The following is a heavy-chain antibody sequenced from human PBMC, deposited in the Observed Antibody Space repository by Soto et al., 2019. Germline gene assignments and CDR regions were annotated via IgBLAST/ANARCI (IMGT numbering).Heavy chain of an antibody. CDR3: AREDVNSGSYSLDY. V-gene: IGHV1-18*01. Sequence: ASLKVSCKASGYTFTSYGISWVRQGPGQGLEWMGWISAYNGNTYYAQKLQGRVTMTTDTSTSTAYMELRSLRSDDTAVYYCAREDVNSGSYSLDYWGQGTLVTVSS. D-gene: IGHD1-26*01. CDR2: ISAYNGNT. CDR1: GYTFTSYG. J-gene: IGHJ4*02.